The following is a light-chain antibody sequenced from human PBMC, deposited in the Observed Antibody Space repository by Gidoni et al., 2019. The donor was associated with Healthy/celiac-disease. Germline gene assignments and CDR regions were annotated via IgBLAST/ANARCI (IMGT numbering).Light chain of an antibody. CDR3: QQYNNWPRT. J-gene: IGKJ1*01. CDR1: QSDNSN. CDR2: GAS. Sequence: EIVMTQSPAILSVSPGERATLSCRASQSDNSNLAWYQPKPGHAPRLLIYGASTRATGIPARFSGSGSGTEFTLTISSLQSEDFAVYYCQQYNNWPRTFGQGTKVEIK. V-gene: IGKV3-15*01.